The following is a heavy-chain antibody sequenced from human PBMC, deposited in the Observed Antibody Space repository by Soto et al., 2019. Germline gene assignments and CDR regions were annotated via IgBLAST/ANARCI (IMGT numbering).Heavy chain of an antibody. D-gene: IGHD5-18*01. V-gene: IGHV1-46*01. CDR1: GYTFTSYY. CDR3: ARTINGIQLWRNYYYYGMDV. CDR2: INPSGGST. J-gene: IGHJ6*02. Sequence: GASVKVSCKASGYTFTSYYMHWVRQAPGQGLEWMGIINPSGGSTSYAQKFQGRVTMTRDTSTSTVYMELSSLRSEDTAVYYCARTINGIQLWRNYYYYGMDVWGQGTTVTVSS.